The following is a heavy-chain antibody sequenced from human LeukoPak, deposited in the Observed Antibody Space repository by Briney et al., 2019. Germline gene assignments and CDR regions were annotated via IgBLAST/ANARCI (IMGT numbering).Heavy chain of an antibody. Sequence: GGSLRLSCAASGFTFSSYSMNWARQLPGKGLVWVSRISPTESTTSYADSVKGRFTVSRDNAKNTLYLQVNNLRAEDTAVYYCARGPNSNWSGLDFWGQGTLLTVSS. CDR2: ISPTESTT. V-gene: IGHV3-74*01. J-gene: IGHJ4*02. D-gene: IGHD6-6*01. CDR3: ARGPNSNWSGLDF. CDR1: GFTFSSYS.